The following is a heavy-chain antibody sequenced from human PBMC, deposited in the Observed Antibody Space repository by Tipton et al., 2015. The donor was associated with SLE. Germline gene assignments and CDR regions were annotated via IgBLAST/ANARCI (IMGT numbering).Heavy chain of an antibody. Sequence: SLRLSCAASGFTFDDYGTSWVRQAPGKGLEWVSGISGTGNNKYYADSVRGRFAISRDNAKNSLYLQMNSLRAEDTAVYYCARQVGAAGRRIFDYWGQGTLVTVSS. CDR1: GFTFDDYG. CDR3: ARQVGAAGRRIFDY. D-gene: IGHD6-13*01. J-gene: IGHJ4*02. V-gene: IGHV3-11*04. CDR2: ISGTGNNK.